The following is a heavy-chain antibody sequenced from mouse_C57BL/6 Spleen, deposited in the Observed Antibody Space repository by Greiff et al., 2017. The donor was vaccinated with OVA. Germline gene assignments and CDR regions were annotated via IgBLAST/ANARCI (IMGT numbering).Heavy chain of an antibody. Sequence: QVQLQQPGAELVMPGASVKLSCKASGYTFTSYWMHWVKQRPGQGLEWIGEIDPSDSYTNYNQKFKGKSTLTVDKSSSTAYMQLSSLTSEDSAVYYCAILTTEYYFDYWGQGTTLTVSS. D-gene: IGHD1-1*01. CDR3: AILTTEYYFDY. V-gene: IGHV1-69*01. J-gene: IGHJ2*01. CDR1: GYTFTSYW. CDR2: IDPSDSYT.